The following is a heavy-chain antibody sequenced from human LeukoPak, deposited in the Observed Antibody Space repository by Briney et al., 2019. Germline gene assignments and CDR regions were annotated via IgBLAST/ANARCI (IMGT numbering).Heavy chain of an antibody. CDR3: ARTIDGTWFDP. D-gene: IGHD1-26*01. Sequence: SETLFLTWTVSGGSISSYYWSWIRQPPGKRLEWIGYIYYSGSTNYNPSLKSRVTISVDTSKNQFSLKLSSVTAADTAVYYCARTIDGTWFDPWGQGTLVTVSS. CDR2: IYYSGST. J-gene: IGHJ5*02. CDR1: GGSISSYY. V-gene: IGHV4-59*01.